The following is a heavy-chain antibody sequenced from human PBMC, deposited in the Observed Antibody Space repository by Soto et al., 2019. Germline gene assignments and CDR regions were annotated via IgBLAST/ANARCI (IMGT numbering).Heavy chain of an antibody. Sequence: QPGGPLRPSCPVSGITVSGNYMIWVRQAPGRGLEWVSVIYSVGATFYADSVTGRFTISRDNSKNSLYLQMNSLRAEDTAVYYCARSYSSSSSLFDYRGQGTLVTVSS. CDR3: ARSYSSSSSLFDY. D-gene: IGHD6-6*01. V-gene: IGHV3-66*01. J-gene: IGHJ4*02. CDR2: IYSVGAT. CDR1: GITVSGNY.